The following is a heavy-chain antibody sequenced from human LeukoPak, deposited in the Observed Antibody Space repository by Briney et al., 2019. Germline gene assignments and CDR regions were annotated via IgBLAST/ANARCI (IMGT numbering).Heavy chain of an antibody. Sequence: ASVKVSCKASGYTFTSYYMHWVRQAPGQGLEWMGWINPNSGGTNYAQKFQGRVTMTRDTSISTAYVELSRLRSDDTAVYYCARDIDRWDQRDYWGQGTLVTVSS. CDR1: GYTFTSYY. V-gene: IGHV1-2*02. D-gene: IGHD1-26*01. CDR2: INPNSGGT. CDR3: ARDIDRWDQRDY. J-gene: IGHJ4*02.